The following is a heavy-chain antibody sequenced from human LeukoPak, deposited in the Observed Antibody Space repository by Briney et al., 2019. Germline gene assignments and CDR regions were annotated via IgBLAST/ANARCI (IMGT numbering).Heavy chain of an antibody. CDR3: AKDGELIPTENRNPLYYYYYMDV. CDR2: IRYDGSNK. J-gene: IGHJ6*03. D-gene: IGHD3-16*01. CDR1: GFTFNNFG. V-gene: IGHV3-30*02. Sequence: AGGSLRLSCEASGFTFNNFGMHWVRQAPGKGLEWVAFIRYDGSNKYYADSVKGRFTISRDNSKNTLYLQMNSLRAEDTAVYYCAKDGELIPTENRNPLYYYYYMDVWGKGTTVTVSS.